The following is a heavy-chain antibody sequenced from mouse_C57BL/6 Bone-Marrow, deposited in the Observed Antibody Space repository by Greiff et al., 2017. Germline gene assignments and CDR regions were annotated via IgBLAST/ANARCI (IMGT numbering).Heavy chain of an antibody. J-gene: IGHJ4*01. D-gene: IGHD2-4*01. CDR2: IHPSDSDT. CDR1: GYTFTSYW. Sequence: QVQLQQPGAELVKPGASVQVSCKASGYTFTSYWMHWVKQRPGQGLAWIGRIHPSDSDTNYNQKFKGKATLPVDKSSSTAYMQLSSLTSEDSAVYYCAIYGIYYDYDGDYYAMDYWGQGTSGTVSS. V-gene: IGHV1-74*01. CDR3: AIYGIYYDYDGDYYAMDY.